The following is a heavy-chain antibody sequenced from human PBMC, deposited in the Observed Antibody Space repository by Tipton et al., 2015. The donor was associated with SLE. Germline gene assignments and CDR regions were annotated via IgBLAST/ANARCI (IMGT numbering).Heavy chain of an antibody. V-gene: IGHV4-39*07. CDR1: GGSISSSSYY. Sequence: TLSLTCTVSGGSISSSSYYWGWIRQPPGKGLEWIGSIYYSGSTYYNPSLKSRVTISVDTSKNQFSLKLSSVTAADTAVYYCARFVYGDLYYYGMDVWAQGPTLTVSS. J-gene: IGHJ6*02. CDR3: ARFVYGDLYYYGMDV. D-gene: IGHD4-17*01. CDR2: IYYSGST.